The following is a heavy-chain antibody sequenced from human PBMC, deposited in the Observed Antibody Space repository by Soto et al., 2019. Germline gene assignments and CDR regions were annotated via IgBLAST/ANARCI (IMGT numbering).Heavy chain of an antibody. CDR1: GFTFSNYS. V-gene: IGHV3-30-3*01. J-gene: IGHJ4*02. Sequence: TXGSLRLSCAAAGFTFSNYSMHWVRQAPGKGLDWLAVISKDGDKKYYADSVKGRFTISRDNSKNTLYLQMNSLRPEDTAVHYCAREWSVANPGYWGQGTQVTVSS. CDR3: AREWSVANPGY. D-gene: IGHD5-12*01. CDR2: ISKDGDKK.